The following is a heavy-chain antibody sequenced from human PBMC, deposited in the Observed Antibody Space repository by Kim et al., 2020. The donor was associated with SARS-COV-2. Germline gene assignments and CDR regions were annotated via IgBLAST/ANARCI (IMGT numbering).Heavy chain of an antibody. Sequence: ASVKVSCKASGYTFTSYYMHWVRQAPGQGLEWMGIINPSGGSTSYAQKFQGRVTMTRDTSTSTVYMELSSLRSEDTAVYYCARDLTRITMVRGLEGYYYGMDVWGQGTTVTVSS. CDR3: ARDLTRITMVRGLEGYYYGMDV. V-gene: IGHV1-46*01. CDR2: INPSGGST. J-gene: IGHJ6*02. CDR1: GYTFTSYY. D-gene: IGHD3-10*01.